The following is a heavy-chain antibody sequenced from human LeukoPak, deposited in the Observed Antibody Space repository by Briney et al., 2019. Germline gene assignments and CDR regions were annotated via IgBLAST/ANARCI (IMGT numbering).Heavy chain of an antibody. CDR3: ARGDYFGNLGIGTSYYYYYMDV. J-gene: IGHJ6*03. CDR2: INPHSGGT. V-gene: IGHV1-2*02. D-gene: IGHD2/OR15-2a*01. CDR1: GYTFTDYY. Sequence: ASVKVSCKASGYTFTDYYMHWVRQAPGQGLEWMGWINPHSGGTDHAQKFQGRVTMTRDTSISTAYMELSRLRSDDTAVYYCARGDYFGNLGIGTSYYYYYMDVWGKGTTVTVSS.